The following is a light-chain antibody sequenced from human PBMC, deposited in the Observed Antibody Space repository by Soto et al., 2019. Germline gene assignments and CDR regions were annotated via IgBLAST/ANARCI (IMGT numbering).Light chain of an antibody. CDR1: SSDVGGYNY. V-gene: IGLV2-11*01. J-gene: IGLJ2*01. CDR2: DVS. CDR3: CSYAGSYTPL. Sequence: QSALTQPPSVSGSPGQSVTISCTGTSSDVGGYNYVSWYQQHPGKAPKLMIYDVSKRPSGVPDRFSGSKSGNTASLTISGLQAEDEADYYCCSYAGSYTPLFGGGTQLTVL.